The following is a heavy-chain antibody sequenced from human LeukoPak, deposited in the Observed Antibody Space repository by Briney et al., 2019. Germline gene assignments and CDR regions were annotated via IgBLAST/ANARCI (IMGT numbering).Heavy chain of an antibody. V-gene: IGHV3-15*07. CDR1: GFTFSNAW. CDR2: IKSKTDGGTT. Sequence: GSLRLSCAASGFTFSNAWMNWVRQAPGKGLEWVGRIKSKTDGGTTDYAAPVKGRFTISRDDSKNTLYLQMNSLKTEDTAVYYCTPYYDILTGFDYWGQGTLVTVSS. J-gene: IGHJ4*02. CDR3: TPYYDILTGFDY. D-gene: IGHD3-9*01.